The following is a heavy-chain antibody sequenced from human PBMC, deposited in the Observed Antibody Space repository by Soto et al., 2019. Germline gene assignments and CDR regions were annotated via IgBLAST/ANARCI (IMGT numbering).Heavy chain of an antibody. Sequence: ASVKVSCKASGYTFTSYDINWVRQATGQGLEWMGWMNPNSGNTGYTQKFQGRVTMTRNTSISTAYMELSSLRSEDTAVYYCARGYEGHYDFWRFDPWGQGTLVTVSS. J-gene: IGHJ5*02. CDR3: ARGYEGHYDFWRFDP. CDR1: GYTFTSYD. V-gene: IGHV1-8*01. D-gene: IGHD3-3*01. CDR2: MNPNSGNT.